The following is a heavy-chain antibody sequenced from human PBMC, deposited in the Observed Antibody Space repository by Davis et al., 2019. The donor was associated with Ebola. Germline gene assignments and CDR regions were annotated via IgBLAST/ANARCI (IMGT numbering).Heavy chain of an antibody. Sequence: ASVKVSCKASGYTFTGYYMHWVRQAPGQGLEWMGWINPNSGGTNYAQKFQGRVTMTRDTSISTAYMELRSLRSDDTAVYYCARDESAYCGGDCYSYYYGMDVWGQGTTVTVSS. D-gene: IGHD2-21*02. V-gene: IGHV1-2*02. CDR1: GYTFTGYY. J-gene: IGHJ6*02. CDR3: ARDESAYCGGDCYSYYYGMDV. CDR2: INPNSGGT.